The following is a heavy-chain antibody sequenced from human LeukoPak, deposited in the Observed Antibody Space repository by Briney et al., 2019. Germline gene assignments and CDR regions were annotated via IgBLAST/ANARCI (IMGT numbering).Heavy chain of an antibody. CDR3: ARERVGYCSGGSCYPPYYFDY. V-gene: IGHV4-39*07. CDR2: IYYSGST. CDR1: GGSISSSSYC. Sequence: PSETLSLTCTVSGGSISSSSYCWGWIRQPPGKGLEWIGSIYYSGSTYYNPSLKSRVTISVDTSKNQFSLKLSSVTAADTAVYYCARERVGYCSGGSCYPPYYFDYWGQGTLVTVSS. J-gene: IGHJ4*02. D-gene: IGHD2-15*01.